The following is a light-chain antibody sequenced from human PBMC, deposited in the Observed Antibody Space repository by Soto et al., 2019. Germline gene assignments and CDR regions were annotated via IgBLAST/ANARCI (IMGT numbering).Light chain of an antibody. CDR1: QGISNY. CDR2: AAS. J-gene: IGKJ1*01. V-gene: IGKV1-27*01. CDR3: QRYNSPPWT. Sequence: DIQMTQSPSSLSASVGDRVTITCRASQGISNYLAWYQQRPGKVPKLLIYAASSLLSGVPSRFSGSGAGTDFTLTISSLQPEDVATYYCQRYNSPPWTFGQGTKVEIK.